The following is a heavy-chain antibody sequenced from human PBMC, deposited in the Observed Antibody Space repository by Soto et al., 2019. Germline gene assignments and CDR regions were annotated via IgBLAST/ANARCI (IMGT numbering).Heavy chain of an antibody. CDR3: ANEICGSCYFSAFAI. D-gene: IGHD2-15*01. V-gene: IGHV3-23*01. J-gene: IGHJ3*02. Sequence: GGSLRLSCAASGFTFSSYAMSWVRQAPGRGLEWVSAISGSGGSTYYADSVKGRFTISRDNSKNTLYLQMNSLRAEDTAVYYFANEICGSCYFSAFAIWGQGTMVTVSS. CDR2: ISGSGGST. CDR1: GFTFSSYA.